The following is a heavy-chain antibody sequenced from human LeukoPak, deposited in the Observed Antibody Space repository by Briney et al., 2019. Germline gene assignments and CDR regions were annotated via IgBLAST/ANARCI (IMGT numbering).Heavy chain of an antibody. D-gene: IGHD2-2*01. J-gene: IGHJ5*02. CDR1: GYTFTSYG. V-gene: IGHV1-18*04. Sequence: ASVKVSCKASGYTFTSYGISWVRQAPGQGLEWMGWISAYNGNTNYAQKLQGRVTMTTDTSTSTGYMELRSLRSDDTAVYYCARGDIVVVPAATSPRFDPWGQGTLVTVSS. CDR3: ARGDIVVVPAATSPRFDP. CDR2: ISAYNGNT.